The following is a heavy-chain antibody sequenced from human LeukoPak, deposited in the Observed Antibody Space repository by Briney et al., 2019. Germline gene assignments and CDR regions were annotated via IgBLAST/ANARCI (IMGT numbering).Heavy chain of an antibody. CDR3: ARVTAAPDYDAFDI. CDR1: GYTLTSYG. V-gene: IGHV1-18*01. CDR2: ISAYNGNT. J-gene: IGHJ3*02. D-gene: IGHD2-2*01. Sequence: GSSVKVSCKASGYTLTSYGISWVRQAPGQGLEWMGWISAYNGNTNYAQKLQGRVTMTTDTSTSTAYMELRSLRSDDTAVYYCARVTAAPDYDAFDIWGQGTMVTVSS.